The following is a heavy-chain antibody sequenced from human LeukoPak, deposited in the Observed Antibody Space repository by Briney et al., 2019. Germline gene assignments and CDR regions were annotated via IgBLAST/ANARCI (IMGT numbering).Heavy chain of an antibody. V-gene: IGHV1-2*02. CDR2: SNPNRGGT. D-gene: IGHD3-16*01. J-gene: IGHJ5*02. Sequence: GASLKVSCKTSGYSFTDCYMHWVREAPGQRLEWRGWSNPNRGGTSSAQKFQGRVTMTRDTSITTVYMEVNWLTSDDTAMYYCARADRLHGGPYLIGPWGQGTLVTVSS. CDR3: ARADRLHGGPYLIGP. CDR1: GYSFTDCY.